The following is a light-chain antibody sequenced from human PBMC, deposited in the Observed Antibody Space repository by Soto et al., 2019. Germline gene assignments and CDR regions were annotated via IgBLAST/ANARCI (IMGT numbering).Light chain of an antibody. Sequence: EIVLTQSPGTLSLSPGERATLSCRASQSVRNNYLAWYQQKPGQAPRFLIYDASSRATGIPDRFSGSGSGTDFTLTISRLAPEDFAVYYCQQYGRSPLTFGGGTKVEVK. CDR1: QSVRNNY. CDR3: QQYGRSPLT. CDR2: DAS. V-gene: IGKV3-20*01. J-gene: IGKJ4*01.